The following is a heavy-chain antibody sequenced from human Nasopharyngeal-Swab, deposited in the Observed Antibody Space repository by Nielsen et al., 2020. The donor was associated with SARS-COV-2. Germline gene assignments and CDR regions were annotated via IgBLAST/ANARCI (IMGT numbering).Heavy chain of an antibody. J-gene: IGHJ4*02. D-gene: IGHD3-3*01. V-gene: IGHV3-23*01. CDR1: GFTFSSCA. CDR2: ISGSGHRT. CDR3: AKDFRHNYDYWSGYFTN. Sequence: GGSLRLSCVASGFTFSSCAMTWVRQAPGKGLQWLSTISGSGHRTYYADSVKGRFTISRDNSQNTLYLQMNSLRAEDMAVYYCAKDFRHNYDYWSGYFTNWGQGTLVTVSS.